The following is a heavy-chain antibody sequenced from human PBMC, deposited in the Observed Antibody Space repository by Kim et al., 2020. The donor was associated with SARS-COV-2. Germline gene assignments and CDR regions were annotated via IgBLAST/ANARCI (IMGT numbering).Heavy chain of an antibody. J-gene: IGHJ4*02. V-gene: IGHV3-11*06. D-gene: IGHD3-10*01. Sequence: ADSVKGRFTISRDNAKNSLYLQMNSLRAEDTAVYYCAREEGDGGLYYFDYWGQGTLVTVSS. CDR3: AREEGDGGLYYFDY.